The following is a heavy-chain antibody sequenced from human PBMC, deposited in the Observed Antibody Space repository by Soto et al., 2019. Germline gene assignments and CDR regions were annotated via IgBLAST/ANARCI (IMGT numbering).Heavy chain of an antibody. CDR1: GGPFSSYS. J-gene: IGHJ4*02. CDR2: IIPIFGTA. CDR3: ARDGGRHSGGIDY. Sequence: QVQLVQSGAEVKKPGSSVKVSCKASGGPFSSYSINWVRQAPGQGLAWMGEIIPIFGTANYAQKFQGRVTITADESTSTAYMELSSLRSEDTAVYYCARDGGRHSGGIDYWGQGTLVTVSS. D-gene: IGHD1-26*01. V-gene: IGHV1-69*01.